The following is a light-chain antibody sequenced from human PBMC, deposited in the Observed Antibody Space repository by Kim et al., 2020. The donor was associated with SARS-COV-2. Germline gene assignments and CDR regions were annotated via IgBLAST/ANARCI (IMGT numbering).Light chain of an antibody. CDR2: GKH. CDR3: NSRDSSGNHWV. Sequence: ALGQTVRITCQGDSLRSYYASWYQQKQGQAPVLVIYGKHNRPSGIPDRFSGSSSGNTASLTITGAQAEDEADYYCNSRDSSGNHWVFGGGTQLTVL. J-gene: IGLJ3*02. V-gene: IGLV3-19*01. CDR1: SLRSYY.